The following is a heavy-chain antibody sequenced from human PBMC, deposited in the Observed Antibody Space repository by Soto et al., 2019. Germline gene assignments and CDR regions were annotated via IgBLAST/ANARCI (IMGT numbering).Heavy chain of an antibody. Sequence: QVQLVQSGAEVKKPGSSVKVSCKASGGTFSSYAISWVRQAPGQGLEWMGNIIPVFRKSNYAQKFQGRVTIAADESTSTANMELSSLTSEDTAVYYCARDGSWDGWGGEYWGQGTLVIVSS. CDR1: GGTFSSYA. V-gene: IGHV1-69*18. J-gene: IGHJ4*02. CDR3: ARDGSWDGWGGEY. D-gene: IGHD3-16*01. CDR2: IIPVFRKS.